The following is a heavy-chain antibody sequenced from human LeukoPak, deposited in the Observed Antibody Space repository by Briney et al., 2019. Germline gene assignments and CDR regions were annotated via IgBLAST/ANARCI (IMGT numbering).Heavy chain of an antibody. CDR2: ISSDGTTT. V-gene: IGHV3-74*01. D-gene: IGHD2-8*02. J-gene: IGHJ4*02. CDR3: VCIPVGF. Sequence: GGSLRLSCAASGFTFSNYWMHWVRQAPGKGLVSVSRISSDGTTTNYADSVKGRFTISRDNAKNTLYLQMNSLGAEDTAIYFCVCIPVGFWGQGPLVTVSS. CDR1: GFTFSNYW.